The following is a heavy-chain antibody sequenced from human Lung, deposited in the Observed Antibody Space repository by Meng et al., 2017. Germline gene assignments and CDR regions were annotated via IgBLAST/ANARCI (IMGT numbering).Heavy chain of an antibody. D-gene: IGHD1-26*01. CDR1: GYTFTCYD. CDR3: ARSGSQGGDY. J-gene: IGHJ4*02. CDR2: INPSGGST. Sequence: QVQLVQSGAEVKKPGAAVKVSCTESGYTFTCYDMHWVRQAPGQRLEWMGIINPSGGSTSYAQKFRGRVTMTRDTSTSTVYMELSSMRSEDTAVYYCARSGSQGGDYWGQGTLVTVSS. V-gene: IGHV1-46*01.